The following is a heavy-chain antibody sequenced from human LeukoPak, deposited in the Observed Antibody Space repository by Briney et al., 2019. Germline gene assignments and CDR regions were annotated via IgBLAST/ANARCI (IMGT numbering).Heavy chain of an antibody. D-gene: IGHD3-10*01. CDR1: GYTFRDYY. V-gene: IGHV1-2*02. J-gene: IGHJ4*02. CDR2: IYPKNGGT. Sequence: ASVKVSCKASGYTFRDYYIQWVRQAPGQGLEWMGWIYPKNGGTIYAQKFQGRVTMTGDTSISTAYMELSSLTSDDTAVYYRIRETLTYGNFEYWGQGTLVTVSS. CDR3: IRETLTYGNFEY.